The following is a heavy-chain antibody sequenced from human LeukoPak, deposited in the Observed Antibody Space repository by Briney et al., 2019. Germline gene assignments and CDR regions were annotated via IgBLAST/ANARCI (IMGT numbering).Heavy chain of an antibody. CDR2: IKSKTDGGTT. Sequence: PGGSLRLSCAASGFTFSNAWVTWVRQAPGKGLEWVGRIKSKTDGGTTDHAAPVKGRFTISGDDSKNTLYLQMNSLKIEDTAVYYCSRGPDAWGQGTLVVVSS. D-gene: IGHD5-24*01. CDR1: GFTFSNAW. J-gene: IGHJ4*02. V-gene: IGHV3-15*01. CDR3: SRGPDA.